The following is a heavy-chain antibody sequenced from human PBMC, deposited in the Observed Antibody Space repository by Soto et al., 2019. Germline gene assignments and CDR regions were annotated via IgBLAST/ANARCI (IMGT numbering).Heavy chain of an antibody. CDR1: GGSISSSSYY. D-gene: IGHD5-12*01. J-gene: IGHJ6*02. CDR2: VYYTGTT. Sequence: QLQLQESGPGLVKPSETLSLTCTVSGGSISSSSYYWGWMRQPPGKGLEGSGSVYYTGTTHYDPSIERRVTMSVDRSKKHPSLNLRYMSAADTAVYYCARQHSYSGYCLDVWGQGTPVTVSS. CDR3: ARQHSYSGYCLDV. V-gene: IGHV4-39*01.